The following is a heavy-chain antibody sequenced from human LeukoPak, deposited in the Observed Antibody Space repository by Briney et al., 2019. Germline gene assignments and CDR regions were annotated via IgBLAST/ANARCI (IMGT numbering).Heavy chain of an antibody. CDR1: GFTFSSYS. D-gene: IGHD3-10*01. V-gene: IGHV3-21*01. J-gene: IGHJ4*02. Sequence: GGSLRLSCAAYGFTFSSYSMNWVRQAPGKGLEWVSSISSSSSYIYYADSVKGRFTISRDNAKNSLYLQMNSLRAEDTAVYYCASAWRFGDPFDYWGQGTLVTVSS. CDR2: ISSSSSYI. CDR3: ASAWRFGDPFDY.